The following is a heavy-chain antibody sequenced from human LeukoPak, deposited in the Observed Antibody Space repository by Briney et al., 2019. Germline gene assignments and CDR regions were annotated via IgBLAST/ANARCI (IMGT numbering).Heavy chain of an antibody. D-gene: IGHD2-2*01. Sequence: ASVTVSCKASGYTFTGYYMHWVRQAPGQGLEWMGWINPNSGGTNYAQKFQGRVTMTRDTSISTAYMELSRLRSDDTAVYYCARDRQRVVVVPAATTVGYWGQGTLVTVSS. V-gene: IGHV1-2*02. CDR2: INPNSGGT. CDR1: GYTFTGYY. J-gene: IGHJ4*02. CDR3: ARDRQRVVVVPAATTVGY.